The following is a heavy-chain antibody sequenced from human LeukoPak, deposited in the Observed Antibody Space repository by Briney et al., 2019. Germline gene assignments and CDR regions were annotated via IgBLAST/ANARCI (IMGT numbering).Heavy chain of an antibody. J-gene: IGHJ5*02. V-gene: IGHV4-34*01. CDR3: ARVKRWDDP. Sequence: SETLSLTCAVYGGSFSGYYWSWIRQPPGKGPEWIGEINHSGSTNYNPSLKSRVTISVDTPKNQFSLKLSSVTAADTAVYYCARVKRWDDPWGQGTLVTVSS. CDR2: INHSGST. CDR1: GGSFSGYY. D-gene: IGHD1-26*01.